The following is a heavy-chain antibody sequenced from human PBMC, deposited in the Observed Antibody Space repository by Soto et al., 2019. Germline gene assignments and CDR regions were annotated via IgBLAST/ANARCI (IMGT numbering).Heavy chain of an antibody. J-gene: IGHJ4*02. CDR1: GGSIRSSSYY. Sequence: PSETLSLTCPVSGGSIRSSSYYWGWIRQAPGKGLEWIGRIYYSGSTYYNPSLKSRITISVDTSKNQFSLKLSSVTAADTAVYYCARHIDYWGQGTLVTVSS. CDR3: ARHIDY. CDR2: IYYSGST. V-gene: IGHV4-39*01.